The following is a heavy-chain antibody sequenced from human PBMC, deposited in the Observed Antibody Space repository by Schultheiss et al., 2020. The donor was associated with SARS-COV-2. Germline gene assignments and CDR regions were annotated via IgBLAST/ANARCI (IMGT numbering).Heavy chain of an antibody. CDR3: AKDHYYDSSGPLGY. D-gene: IGHD3-22*01. Sequence: GGSLRLSCAASGFTFSNSDMNWVRQAPGKGLEWVSGVSWNGSRTHYADSVKGRFIISRDNSRNFLYQQMNSLRPEDMAVYYCAKDHYYDSSGPLGYWGQGTLVTVSS. V-gene: IGHV3-19*01. CDR1: GFTFSNSD. J-gene: IGHJ4*02. CDR2: VSWNGSRT.